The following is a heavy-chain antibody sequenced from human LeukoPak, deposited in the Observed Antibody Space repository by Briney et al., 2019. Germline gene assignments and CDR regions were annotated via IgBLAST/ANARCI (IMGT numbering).Heavy chain of an antibody. J-gene: IGHJ4*02. V-gene: IGHV3-53*01. CDR1: GFTVSGTH. Sequence: GGSLRLSCAASGFTVSGTHMSRVRQAPAKALESVPAIYTGGTTYYSDSVEGRFTISRDKSNNTLYLQMDSLRVEDTAVYYCARDQATSGGGLDSWGQGTLVTVSS. CDR3: ARDQATSGGGLDS. CDR2: IYTGGTT. D-gene: IGHD3-16*01.